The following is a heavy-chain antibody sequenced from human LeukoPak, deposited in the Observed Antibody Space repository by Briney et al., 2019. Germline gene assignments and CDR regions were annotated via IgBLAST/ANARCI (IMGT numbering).Heavy chain of an antibody. J-gene: IGHJ6*02. CDR3: AKSPGTYSYYSYLNV. D-gene: IGHD1-26*01. Sequence: GGSLRLSCAASGFTVSNNYMSWVRQAPGKGLEWVSVIYTAGTTYYADSVKGRFTISRDNSRNTLYLQMNSLRAEDTAVYYCAKSPGTYSYYSYLNVWGQGTTVTVSS. V-gene: IGHV3-66*01. CDR1: GFTVSNNY. CDR2: IYTAGTT.